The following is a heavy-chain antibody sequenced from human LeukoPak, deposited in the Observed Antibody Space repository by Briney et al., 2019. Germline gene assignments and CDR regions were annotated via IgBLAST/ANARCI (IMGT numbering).Heavy chain of an antibody. CDR2: IYYSGGT. CDR1: GGSISSGGYY. D-gene: IGHD3-16*01. Sequence: SETLSLTCTVSGGSISSGGYYWSWIRQHPGKGLEWIGYIYYSGGTYYNPSLKSRVTISVDTSKNQFSLKLSSVTAADTAVYYCARAVSLPDAFDIWGQGTMVTVSS. CDR3: ARAVSLPDAFDI. J-gene: IGHJ3*02. V-gene: IGHV4-31*03.